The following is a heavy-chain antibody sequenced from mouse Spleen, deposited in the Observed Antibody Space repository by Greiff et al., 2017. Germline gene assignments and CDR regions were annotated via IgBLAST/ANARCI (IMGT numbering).Heavy chain of an antibody. Sequence: DVMLVESGGGLVKPGGSLKLSCAASGFTFSSYAMSWVRQTPEKRLEWVATISDGGSYTYYPDNVKGRFTISRDNAKNNLYLQMSHLKSEDTAMYYCARNWSFDYWGQGTTLTVSS. D-gene: IGHD4-1*01. J-gene: IGHJ2*01. CDR3: ARNWSFDY. CDR2: ISDGGSYT. V-gene: IGHV5-4*03. CDR1: GFTFSSYA.